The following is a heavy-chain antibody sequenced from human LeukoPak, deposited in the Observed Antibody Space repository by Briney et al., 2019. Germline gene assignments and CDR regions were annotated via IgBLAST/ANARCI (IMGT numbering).Heavy chain of an antibody. V-gene: IGHV3-7*01. CDR2: IKQDGSVK. J-gene: IGHJ4*02. CDR1: GFTFSNYW. Sequence: GGSLRLSCAASGFTFSNYWMTWVRQAPGKGLEWVANIKQDGSVKYYVDSVKGRFTISRDNAKNSLYLQMNSLRAEDTAVYFCARIGYSSSSPDYLGQGTLVTVSS. CDR3: ARIGYSSSSPDY. D-gene: IGHD6-6*01.